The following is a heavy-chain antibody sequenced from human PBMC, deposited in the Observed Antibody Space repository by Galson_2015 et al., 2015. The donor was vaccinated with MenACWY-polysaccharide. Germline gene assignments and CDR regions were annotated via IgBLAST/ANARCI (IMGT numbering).Heavy chain of an antibody. CDR1: GGSISSGGYY. CDR2: IYNSGST. CDR3: ARAPRGDCSGNSCFGWVDP. D-gene: IGHD2-15*01. Sequence: LSLTCTVSGGSISSGGYYWNWIRQYPGKDLEWIGYIYNSGSTYYNPSLKSRVTISVDTSKNQFSLKLSSVIDADTAVYYCARAPRGDCSGNSCFGWVDPWSQGTLVT. V-gene: IGHV4-31*03. J-gene: IGHJ5*02.